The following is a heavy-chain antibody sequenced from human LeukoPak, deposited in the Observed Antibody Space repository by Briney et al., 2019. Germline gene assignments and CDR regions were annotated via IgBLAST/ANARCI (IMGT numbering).Heavy chain of an antibody. Sequence: GASVKVSCKASGYTFTSYYMHWVRQAPGQGLEWMGIINPSGGSTSYAQKFQGRVTMTRDMSTSTVYMELSSLRSEDTAVYYCASGRFGEAIDYWGQGTLVTVSS. D-gene: IGHD3-10*01. CDR1: GYTFTSYY. CDR3: ASGRFGEAIDY. V-gene: IGHV1-46*01. CDR2: INPSGGST. J-gene: IGHJ4*02.